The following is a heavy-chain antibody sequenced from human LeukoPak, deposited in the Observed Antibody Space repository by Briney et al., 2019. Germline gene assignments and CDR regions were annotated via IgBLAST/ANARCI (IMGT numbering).Heavy chain of an antibody. J-gene: IGHJ2*01. CDR2: IYYSGST. CDR1: GGSISSYY. V-gene: IGHV4-59*08. CDR3: ARQSCSGGSCYPRPYWYFDL. Sequence: SETLSLTCTVSGGSISSYYWSWIRQPPGKGLEWIGYIYYSGSTNYNPSLKSRVTISVDTSKNQFSLKLSSVTAADTAVYYCARQSCSGGSCYPRPYWYFDLWGRGTLVTVSS. D-gene: IGHD2-15*01.